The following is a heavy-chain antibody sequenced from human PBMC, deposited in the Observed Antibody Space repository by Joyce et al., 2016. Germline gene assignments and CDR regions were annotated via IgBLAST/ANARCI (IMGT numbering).Heavy chain of an antibody. Sequence: EVPLLESGGGLVQPGGSLRLSCAASGFTFSRYAMSWVRQAPGRGLEWVSTISDSAYSTYYADSVKGRFTISRDNSKNTLSLQMNSLRAEDTAVYFCAKDLESIGAAGTGLVDYWGQGTRVTVSS. CDR2: ISDSAYST. CDR1: GFTFSRYA. CDR3: AKDLESIGAAGTGLVDY. J-gene: IGHJ4*02. V-gene: IGHV3-23*01. D-gene: IGHD6-13*01.